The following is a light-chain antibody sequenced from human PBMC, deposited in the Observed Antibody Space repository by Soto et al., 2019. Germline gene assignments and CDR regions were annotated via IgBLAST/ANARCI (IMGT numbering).Light chain of an antibody. V-gene: IGKV3-20*01. CDR2: GAS. CDR3: QQYGSSGT. Sequence: EIVLTQSPGTLSLSPGERATLSCRASQSVSNNYLAWYQQKPGQALRLLIYGASNRATGIPDRFSGSGSDTDFTLTISRLEPEDFAVYYCQQYGSSGTFGQGTKVEIK. CDR1: QSVSNNY. J-gene: IGKJ1*01.